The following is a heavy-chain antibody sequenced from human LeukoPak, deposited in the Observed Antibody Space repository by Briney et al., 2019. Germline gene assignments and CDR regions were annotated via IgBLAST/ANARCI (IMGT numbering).Heavy chain of an antibody. D-gene: IGHD6-13*01. CDR2: IYTSGSA. V-gene: IGHV4-4*07. J-gene: IGHJ4*02. CDR1: GGSISGYY. CDR3: ARGSAAAGYPVDY. Sequence: PSETLSLTCTVSGGSISGYYWSWIRQPAGKGLEWIGRIYTSGSATYNPSLKSRVTMSADTLKNQVSLKLTSVTAADTAVYYCARGSAAAGYPVDYWGQGALVSVSS.